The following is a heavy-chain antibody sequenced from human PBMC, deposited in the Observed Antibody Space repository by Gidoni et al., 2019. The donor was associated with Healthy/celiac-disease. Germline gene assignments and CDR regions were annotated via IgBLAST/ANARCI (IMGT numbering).Heavy chain of an antibody. CDR2: IIPIFGTA. D-gene: IGHD3-10*01. CDR3: ASITMVRGVIINPLYYYYYGMDV. J-gene: IGHJ6*02. V-gene: IGHV1-69*01. CDR1: GGTFSSYA. Sequence: QVQLVQSGAEVKKPGSSVKVSCKASGGTFSSYAISWVPQASGQGLEWMGGIIPIFGTANYAQKFQGRVTITADESTSTAYMELSSLRSEDTAVYYCASITMVRGVIINPLYYYYYGMDVWGQGTTVTVSS.